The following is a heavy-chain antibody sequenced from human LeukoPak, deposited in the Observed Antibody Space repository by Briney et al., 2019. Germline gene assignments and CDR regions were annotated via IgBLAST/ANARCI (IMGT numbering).Heavy chain of an antibody. CDR1: GFTFSSYW. V-gene: IGHV3-30*02. J-gene: IGHJ5*02. Sequence: GGSLRLSCAASGFTFSSYWMSWVRQAPGKGLEWVAFIRYDGSNKYYADSVKGRFTISRDNSKNTLYLQMNSLRAEDTAVYYCARKPQPSGNDILTGSNWFDPWGQGTLVTVSS. CDR2: IRYDGSNK. CDR3: ARKPQPSGNDILTGSNWFDP. D-gene: IGHD3-9*01.